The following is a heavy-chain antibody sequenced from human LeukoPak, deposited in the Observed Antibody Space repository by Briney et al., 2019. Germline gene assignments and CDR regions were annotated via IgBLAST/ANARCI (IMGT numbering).Heavy chain of an antibody. Sequence: SVKVSCKASGDNFSRYTVTWVRLAPGQGLEWMGRIIPILGIANYAQKFQGRVTITADKSTSTAYMELSSLRSEDTAVYYCARYYYDSSGYLHFDYWGQGTLVTVSS. CDR1: GDNFSRYT. CDR2: IIPILGIA. V-gene: IGHV1-69*02. J-gene: IGHJ4*02. CDR3: ARYYYDSSGYLHFDY. D-gene: IGHD3-22*01.